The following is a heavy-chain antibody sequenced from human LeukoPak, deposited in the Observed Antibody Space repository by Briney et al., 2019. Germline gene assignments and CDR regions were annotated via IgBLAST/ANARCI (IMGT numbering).Heavy chain of an antibody. CDR2: IYSGGST. J-gene: IGHJ4*02. CDR3: ARRAGAYSHPYDY. Sequence: PGGSLRPSCAASGFTVSSNYMSWVRQAPGKGLEWVSVIYSGGSTHYADSVKGRFTISRDNSKNTLYLQMNSLRAEDTAVYYCARRAGAYSHPYDYWGQGTLVTVSS. V-gene: IGHV3-66*04. D-gene: IGHD4/OR15-4a*01. CDR1: GFTVSSNY.